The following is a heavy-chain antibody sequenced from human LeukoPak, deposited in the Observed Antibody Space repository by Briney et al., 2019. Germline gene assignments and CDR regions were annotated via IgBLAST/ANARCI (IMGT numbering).Heavy chain of an antibody. Sequence: LSLTCTVSGGSINSYYWSWLRQPPGKGLEWVSGISWNSGSIGYADSVKGRFTISRDNAKNSLYLQMNSLRAEDTALYYCAKDIGKYYGSPFDYWGQGTLVTVSS. CDR1: GGSINSYY. CDR2: ISWNSGSI. CDR3: AKDIGKYYGSPFDY. J-gene: IGHJ4*02. D-gene: IGHD3-10*01. V-gene: IGHV3-9*01.